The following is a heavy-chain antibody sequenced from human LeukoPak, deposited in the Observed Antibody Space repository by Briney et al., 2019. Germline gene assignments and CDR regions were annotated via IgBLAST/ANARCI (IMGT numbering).Heavy chain of an antibody. D-gene: IGHD6-13*01. CDR1: GFTFSRYW. J-gene: IGHJ4*02. Sequence: GGSLRLSCAASGFTFSRYWMHCVRPAPGKGMVWVSRINSDGSSTSYADSVKGRFTISRDNAKNTLYLQMNSLRAEDTAAYFCAKSWGILSSSWYLSFDNWGQGILVSVSS. CDR3: AKSWGILSSSWYLSFDN. CDR2: INSDGSST. V-gene: IGHV3-74*01.